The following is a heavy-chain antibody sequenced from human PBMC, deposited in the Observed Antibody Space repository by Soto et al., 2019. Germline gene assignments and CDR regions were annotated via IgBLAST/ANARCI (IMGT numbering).Heavy chain of an antibody. V-gene: IGHV3-15*07. CDR1: GFTFSIAW. D-gene: IGHD2-15*01. CDR3: TPQDGYNLLPFDY. CDR2: IKSKTDGGTT. J-gene: IGHJ4*02. Sequence: EVQLVESRGGLVKPGGSLRRSCAASGFTFSIAWMNWVRQAPGKGLEWVGRIKSKTDGGTTDYAAPVKGRFTISRDDSKNTLYLQMNSLKTEDTAVYYCTPQDGYNLLPFDYWGQGTLVTVSS.